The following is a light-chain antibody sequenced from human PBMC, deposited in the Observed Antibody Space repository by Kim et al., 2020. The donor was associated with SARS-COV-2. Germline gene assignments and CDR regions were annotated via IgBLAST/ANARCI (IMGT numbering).Light chain of an antibody. CDR2: AAS. CDR1: QDIANS. Sequence: DIQMTQSPSSLSASVGDRITITCRASQDIANSLAWYQQKPGKVPTLLIYAASTLQSGVPSRFSGSGSGTEFTLTIGSLQTEDVATYYCQKYNSAPWTFGPGTKVDIK. J-gene: IGKJ1*01. CDR3: QKYNSAPWT. V-gene: IGKV1-27*01.